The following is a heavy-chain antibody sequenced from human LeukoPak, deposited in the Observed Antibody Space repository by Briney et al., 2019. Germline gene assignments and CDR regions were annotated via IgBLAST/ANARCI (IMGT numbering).Heavy chain of an antibody. J-gene: IGHJ4*02. Sequence: SETLSLTCTVSGGSISSYYWSWIRQPPGKGLEWIGYIYYSGSTNYNPSLKSRVTVSVDTSKNQFSLKLSSVTAADTAVYYCARAEWELGGGLFDYWGQGTLVTVSS. CDR3: ARAEWELGGGLFDY. D-gene: IGHD1-26*01. V-gene: IGHV4-59*01. CDR2: IYYSGST. CDR1: GGSISSYY.